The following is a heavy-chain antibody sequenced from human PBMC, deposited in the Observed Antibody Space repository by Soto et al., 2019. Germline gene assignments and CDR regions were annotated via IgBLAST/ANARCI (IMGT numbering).Heavy chain of an antibody. J-gene: IGHJ4*02. D-gene: IGHD6-19*01. CDR1: GFTYTRSA. V-gene: IGHV1-58*01. Sequence: SVKGSFQAAGFTYTRSAVPLVRQARGQRLEWIGWIVVGSGNTNYAQKFQERVTITRDMSTSTAYMELSSLRSEDTAVYYCAAEYSSGWSLDYWGQGTQVTVSS. CDR2: IVVGSGNT. CDR3: AAEYSSGWSLDY.